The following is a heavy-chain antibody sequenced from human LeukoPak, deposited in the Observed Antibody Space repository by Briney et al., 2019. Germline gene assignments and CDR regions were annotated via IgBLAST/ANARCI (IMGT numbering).Heavy chain of an antibody. J-gene: IGHJ3*02. CDR2: ISGSGGST. CDR3: APVTTDAFDI. V-gene: IGHV3-23*01. D-gene: IGHD4-17*01. Sequence: GGSLRLSCAASGFTFSSYGMSWVRQAPGKGLEWVSAISGSGGSTYYADSVKGRFTISRDNSKNTLYLQMNSLRAEGTAVYYCAPVTTDAFDIWGQGTMVTVSS. CDR1: GFTFSSYG.